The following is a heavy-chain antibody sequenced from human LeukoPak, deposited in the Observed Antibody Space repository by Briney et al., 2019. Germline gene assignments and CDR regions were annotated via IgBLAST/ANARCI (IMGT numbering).Heavy chain of an antibody. CDR2: IYPGDSDT. CDR3: ARHRDFYDSSGFPDF. J-gene: IGHJ4*02. D-gene: IGHD3-22*01. V-gene: IGHV5-51*01. Sequence: GESLKISCQGSGYSFTNYWIGWVRQMPGKGLEWMGIIYPGDSDTRYSPSFRGQVTISADKSISTAYLQWSSLEASDTAIYYCARHRDFYDSSGFPDFWGQGTLVTVSS. CDR1: GYSFTNYW.